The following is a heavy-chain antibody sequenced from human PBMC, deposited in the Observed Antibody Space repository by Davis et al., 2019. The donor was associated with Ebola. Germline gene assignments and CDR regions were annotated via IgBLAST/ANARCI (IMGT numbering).Heavy chain of an antibody. D-gene: IGHD4-11*01. V-gene: IGHV3-21*01. CDR2: ISSSSSYI. CDR3: ARARLQYRGWFDP. Sequence: GESLKISCAASGFTFSSYSMNWVRQAPGKGLEWVSSISSSSSYIYYADSVKGRFTISRDNAKNSLYLQMNSLRAEDTAVYYCARARLQYRGWFDPWGQGTLVTVSS. CDR1: GFTFSSYS. J-gene: IGHJ5*02.